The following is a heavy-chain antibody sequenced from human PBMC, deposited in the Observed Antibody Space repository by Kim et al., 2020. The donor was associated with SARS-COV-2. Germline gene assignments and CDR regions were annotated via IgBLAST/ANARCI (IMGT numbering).Heavy chain of an antibody. D-gene: IGHD6-13*01. J-gene: IGHJ4*02. V-gene: IGHV3-48*03. Sequence: GGSLRLSCAASGFTFSSYEMNWVRQAPGKGLEWVSYISSSGSTIYYADSVKGRFTISRDNAKNSLYLQMNSLRAEDTAVYYCASIAAAGPLIDYWGQGTLVTVSS. CDR3: ASIAAAGPLIDY. CDR1: GFTFSSYE. CDR2: ISSSGSTI.